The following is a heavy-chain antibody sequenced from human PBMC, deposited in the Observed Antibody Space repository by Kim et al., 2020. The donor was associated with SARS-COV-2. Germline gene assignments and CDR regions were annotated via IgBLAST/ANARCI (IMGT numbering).Heavy chain of an antibody. CDR2: INAGNGNT. V-gene: IGHV1-3*01. J-gene: IGHJ3*02. CDR1: GYTFTSYA. CDR3: ARFSSYYYDSSSGAENI. D-gene: IGHD3-22*01. Sequence: ASVKVSCKASGYTFTSYAMHWVRQAPGQRLEWMGWINAGNGNTKYSQKFQGRVTITRDTSASTAYMELSSLRSEDTAVYYCARFSSYYYDSSSGAENIWGRETMVSVSS.